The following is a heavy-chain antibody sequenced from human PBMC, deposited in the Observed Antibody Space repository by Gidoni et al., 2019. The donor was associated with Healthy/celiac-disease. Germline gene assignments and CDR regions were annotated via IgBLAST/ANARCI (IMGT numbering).Heavy chain of an antibody. CDR3: AKADSGYDRGFDP. D-gene: IGHD5-12*01. V-gene: IGHV3-23*01. CDR2: ISGSGGST. J-gene: IGHJ5*02. CDR1: GFTFSSYA. Sequence: EVPLLESGGGLVQPGGSLRLSCAASGFTFSSYAMSWVRQAPGKGLEWVAAISGSGGSTYYADSVKGRFTISRDNSKNTLYLQMNSLRAEDTAVYYCAKADSGYDRGFDPWGQGTLVTVSS.